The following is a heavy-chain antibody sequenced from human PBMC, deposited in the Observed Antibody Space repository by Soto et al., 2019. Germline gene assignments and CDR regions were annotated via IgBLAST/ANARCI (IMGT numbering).Heavy chain of an antibody. CDR3: AGGAQGGSYPLVAA. D-gene: IGHD1-26*01. V-gene: IGHV3-11*01. J-gene: IGHJ5*02. CDR2: ISADGTAI. Sequence: QVQLVESGGGLVKPGGSLRLSCAASGFTFSDYHMSWIRQAPGKGLEWISYISADGTAIYDAESVKGRFIISRDNAKDSLYLQMNSLRAEDTAVYYCAGGAQGGSYPLVAALGQGTLVTVSS. CDR1: GFTFSDYH.